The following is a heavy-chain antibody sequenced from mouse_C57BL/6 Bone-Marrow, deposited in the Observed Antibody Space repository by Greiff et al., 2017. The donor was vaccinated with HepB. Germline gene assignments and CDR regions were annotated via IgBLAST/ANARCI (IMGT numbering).Heavy chain of an antibody. CDR2: IDPETGGT. CDR3: TSPRWLLWYFDV. V-gene: IGHV1-15*01. J-gene: IGHJ1*03. CDR1: GYTFTDYE. D-gene: IGHD2-3*01. Sequence: QVHVKQSGAELVRPGASVTLSCKASGYTFTDYEMHWVKQTPVHGLEWIGAIDPETGGTAYNQKFKGKAILTADKSSSTAYMELRSLTSEDSAVYYCTSPRWLLWYFDVWGTGTTVTVSS.